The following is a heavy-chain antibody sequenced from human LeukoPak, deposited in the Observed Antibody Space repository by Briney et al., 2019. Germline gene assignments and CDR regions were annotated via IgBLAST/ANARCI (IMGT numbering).Heavy chain of an antibody. J-gene: IGHJ4*02. D-gene: IGHD6-6*01. CDR2: IYHRGST. CDR3: ARGRGAARFVTIEFDY. Sequence: SETLSLTCAVYVGSFSGYHWSWIRQPPGKGLEWIGEIYHRGSTNYNPSLKSRVTISVDTSKNQLSPKLSSVTAADTAVYYCARGRGAARFVTIEFDYWGQGALVIVSS. CDR1: VGSFSGYH. V-gene: IGHV4-34*01.